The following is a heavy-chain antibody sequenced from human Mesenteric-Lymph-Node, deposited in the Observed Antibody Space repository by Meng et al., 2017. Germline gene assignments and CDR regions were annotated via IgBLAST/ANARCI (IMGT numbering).Heavy chain of an antibody. CDR1: GFSLSTSGMR. D-gene: IGHD5-18*01. J-gene: IGHJ4*02. V-gene: IGHV2-70*04. CDR3: ARLGGYSYVFDY. Sequence: SGPTLVKPPQTLTLTCTFSGFSLSTSGMRVSWIRQPPGKALEWLARIDWDDDKFYSTSLKTRLTISKDTSKNQVVLTMTNMDPVDTATYYCARLGGYSYVFDYWGQGTLVTVSS. CDR2: IDWDDDK.